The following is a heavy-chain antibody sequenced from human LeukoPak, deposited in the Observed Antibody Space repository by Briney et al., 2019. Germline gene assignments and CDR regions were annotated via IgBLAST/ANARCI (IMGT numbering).Heavy chain of an antibody. V-gene: IGHV4-31*03. CDR3: ARVLGVYDFWSGYYTGHPDY. D-gene: IGHD3-3*01. Sequence: PSETLSLTCTVSGGSISSGGYYWSWIRQHPGKGLEWIGYIYYRGSTYYNPSLKSRVTISVDTSKNQFSLKLSSVTAADTAVYYCARVLGVYDFWSGYYTGHPDYWGQGTLVTVSS. J-gene: IGHJ4*02. CDR1: GGSISSGGYY. CDR2: IYYRGST.